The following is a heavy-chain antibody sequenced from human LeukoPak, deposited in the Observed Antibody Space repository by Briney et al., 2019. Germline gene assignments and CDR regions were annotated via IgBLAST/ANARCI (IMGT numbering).Heavy chain of an antibody. CDR1: GGSFSGYC. J-gene: IGHJ4*02. CDR2: INHSGST. V-gene: IGHV4-34*01. Sequence: SETLTLSCADSGGSFSGYCWSWIRQPPGKGLEWIGEINHSGSTNYNPSLKSRVTISVDTSKNQFSLKLSSVTAADTAVHYCARGSPFIPFHYWGGGTLVTVSS. CDR3: ARGSPFIPFHY. D-gene: IGHD2-21*01.